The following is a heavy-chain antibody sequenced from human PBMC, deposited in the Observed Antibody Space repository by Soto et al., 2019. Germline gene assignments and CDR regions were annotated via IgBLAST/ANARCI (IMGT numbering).Heavy chain of an antibody. CDR3: ASGYPYYGSGSYYNRYYYYMDV. V-gene: IGHV4-39*01. J-gene: IGHJ6*03. CDR2: IYYSGST. D-gene: IGHD3-10*01. Sequence: QLQLQESGPGLVKPSETLSLTCTVSGGSISSSSYYWGWIRQPPGKGLEWIGSIYYSGSTYYNPSLKSRVTISVDTSKNQFSLKLSSVTAADTAVYYCASGYPYYGSGSYYNRYYYYMDVWGKGTTVTVSS. CDR1: GGSISSSSYY.